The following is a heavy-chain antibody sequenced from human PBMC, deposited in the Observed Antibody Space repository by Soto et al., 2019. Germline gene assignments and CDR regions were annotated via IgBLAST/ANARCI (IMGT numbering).Heavy chain of an antibody. J-gene: IGHJ4*02. CDR1: GYSITSYW. Sequence: PGESLKISCKGSGYSITSYWIGWVRQMPGKGLEWMGIIYPGDSDTRYSPSFQGQVTISADKSISTAYLQWSSLKASDTATYYCARRTRATYYYDSSLDFDYWGQGTLVNVSS. CDR2: IYPGDSDT. CDR3: ARRTRATYYYDSSLDFDY. V-gene: IGHV5-51*01. D-gene: IGHD3-22*01.